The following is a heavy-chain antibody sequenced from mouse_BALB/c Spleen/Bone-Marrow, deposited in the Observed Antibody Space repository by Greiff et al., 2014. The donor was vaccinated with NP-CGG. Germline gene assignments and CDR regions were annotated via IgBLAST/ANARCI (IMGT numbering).Heavy chain of an antibody. CDR3: ARQNDGYLYYAMDY. CDR1: GYSITSGYS. Sequence: EVKLQESGPGLVKPSQSLSLTCTVTGYSITSGYSWHWIRQFPGNKLEWMGYIHYSGTTNYNPSLKSRISITRDTSKNQFFLQLNSVTSDDTATYYCARQNDGYLYYAMDYWGQGTSVTVSS. D-gene: IGHD2-3*01. CDR2: IHYSGTT. V-gene: IGHV3-1*02. J-gene: IGHJ4*01.